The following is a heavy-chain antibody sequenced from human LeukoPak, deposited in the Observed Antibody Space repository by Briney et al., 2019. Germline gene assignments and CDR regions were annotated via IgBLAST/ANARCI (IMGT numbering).Heavy chain of an antibody. CDR2: IYYSGST. D-gene: IGHD4/OR15-4a*01. J-gene: IGHJ5*02. CDR1: GGSISSYY. CDR3: ARAAQTNYGSLGLFDP. V-gene: IGHV4-59*01. Sequence: PSETLSVTCTVSGGSISSYYWSWIRQPPGKGLEWIGYIYYSGSTNYNPSLKSRVTISVDTSKNQFSLKLSSVTAADTAVYYCARAAQTNYGSLGLFDPWGQGTLVTVSS.